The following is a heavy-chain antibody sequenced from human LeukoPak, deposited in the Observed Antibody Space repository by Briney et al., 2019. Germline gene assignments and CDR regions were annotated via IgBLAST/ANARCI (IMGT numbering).Heavy chain of an antibody. J-gene: IGHJ4*02. D-gene: IGHD3-22*01. V-gene: IGHV3-30*18. Sequence: GGSLRLSCAASGFTFSSCGMHWVRQAPGKGLEWVAVISYDGSNKYYADSVKGRFTISRDNSKNTLYLQMNSLRAEDTAVYYCAKDLAYDSSGYLRDWGQGTLVTVSS. CDR3: AKDLAYDSSGYLRD. CDR2: ISYDGSNK. CDR1: GFTFSSCG.